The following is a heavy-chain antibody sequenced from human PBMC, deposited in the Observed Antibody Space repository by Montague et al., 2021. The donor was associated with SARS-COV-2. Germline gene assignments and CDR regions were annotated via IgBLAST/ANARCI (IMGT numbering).Heavy chain of an antibody. CDR1: GFSISSGYY. J-gene: IGHJ2*01. Sequence: SETLSLTCSVSGFSISSGYYWGWIRQTPGKGPEWIGGSRYGGTSYYNPSLKSRVTISIDTSKNQCSLEMTAVTAADTAVYFCARQDIQLRFDLWGRGTLVTVSS. CDR3: ARQDIQLRFDL. CDR2: SRYGGTS. V-gene: IGHV4-38-2*02. D-gene: IGHD1-1*01.